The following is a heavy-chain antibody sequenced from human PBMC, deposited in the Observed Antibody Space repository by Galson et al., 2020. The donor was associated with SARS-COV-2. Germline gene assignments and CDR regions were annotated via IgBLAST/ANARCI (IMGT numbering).Heavy chain of an antibody. Sequence: GESLKISCTASGFTFSTYSMNWVRQAPGKGLEYVSSISTSSTDIYYADSVKGRFTISRDNAKNSLYLQMNSLRVEDTAIYYCARDLTVYGLMGYWGQGTRVTVSS. V-gene: IGHV3-21*01. CDR2: ISTSSTDI. CDR3: ARDLTVYGLMGY. D-gene: IGHD3-10*01. CDR1: GFTFSTYS. J-gene: IGHJ4*02.